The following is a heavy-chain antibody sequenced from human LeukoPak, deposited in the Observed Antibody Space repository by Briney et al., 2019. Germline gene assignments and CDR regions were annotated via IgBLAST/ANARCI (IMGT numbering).Heavy chain of an antibody. D-gene: IGHD4-17*01. CDR3: ARVRSWGYYYYYMDV. V-gene: IGHV3-30*02. Sequence: GGSLRLSCAASGFTFSSYGMHWVRQAPGKGLEWVAFIRYDGSNKYYADSVKGRFTISRDNSKNTLYLQMNSLRAEDTAVYYCARVRSWGYYYYYMDVWGKGTTVTISS. CDR1: GFTFSSYG. J-gene: IGHJ6*03. CDR2: IRYDGSNK.